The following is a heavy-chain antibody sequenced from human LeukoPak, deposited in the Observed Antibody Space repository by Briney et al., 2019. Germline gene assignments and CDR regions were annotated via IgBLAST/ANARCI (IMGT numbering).Heavy chain of an antibody. Sequence: GGSLRLSCAASGFTFSTYAMNWVRQAPGKGLEWVAVISYDGSKKYHADSVKGRFTISRDNSKNTLYLQMNSLRAEDTAVYYCARAFNLGYCSSTSCYDGGFDIWGQGTMVTVSS. CDR3: ARAFNLGYCSSTSCYDGGFDI. D-gene: IGHD2-2*01. CDR2: ISYDGSKK. V-gene: IGHV3-30-3*01. J-gene: IGHJ3*02. CDR1: GFTFSTYA.